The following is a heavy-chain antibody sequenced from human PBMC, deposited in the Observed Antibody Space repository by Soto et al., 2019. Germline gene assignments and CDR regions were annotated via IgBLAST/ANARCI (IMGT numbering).Heavy chain of an antibody. CDR3: ARDGDVNTGFGKDY. CDR1: GFAFSSYG. Sequence: GGSLRLSCAASGFAFSSYGMHWVRQAPGKGLEWVAFIWHDGGNKFYAESVKGRFTISRDNSKNTLYLQMTSLSAEDTAMYYCARDGDVNTGFGKDYWGQGTLVTVSS. D-gene: IGHD3-16*01. V-gene: IGHV3-33*01. J-gene: IGHJ4*02. CDR2: IWHDGGNK.